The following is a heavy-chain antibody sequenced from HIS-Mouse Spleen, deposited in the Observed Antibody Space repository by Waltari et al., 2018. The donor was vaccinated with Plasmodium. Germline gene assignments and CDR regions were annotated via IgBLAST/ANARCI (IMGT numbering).Heavy chain of an antibody. Sequence: EVQLVESGGGLVQPGGSLRPSLAAFGLPFRGYWMSWVRQAPGKGLEWVANIKQDGSEKYYVDSVKGRFTISRDNAKNSLYLQMNSLRAEDTAVYYCASSWYWYFDLWGRGTLVTVSS. D-gene: IGHD6-13*01. J-gene: IGHJ2*01. CDR3: ASSWYWYFDL. CDR1: GLPFRGYW. V-gene: IGHV3-7*01. CDR2: IKQDGSEK.